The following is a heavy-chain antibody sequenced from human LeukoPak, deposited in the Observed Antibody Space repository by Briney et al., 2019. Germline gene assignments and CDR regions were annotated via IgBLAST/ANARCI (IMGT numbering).Heavy chain of an antibody. CDR3: ARDQSIAARQYYFDS. CDR1: GYTLTELS. V-gene: IGHV1-69*05. J-gene: IGHJ4*02. D-gene: IGHD6-6*01. Sequence: SVKVSCKVSGYTLTELSMHWVRQAPGKGLEWMGGTIPIFGTASYSQEFQGRLSISTDESTTSAYMELRSLRSEDTAVYYCARDQSIAARQYYFDSWGQGTLVTVSS. CDR2: TIPIFGTA.